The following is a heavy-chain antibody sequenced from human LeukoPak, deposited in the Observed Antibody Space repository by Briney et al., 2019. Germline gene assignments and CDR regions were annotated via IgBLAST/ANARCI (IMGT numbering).Heavy chain of an antibody. CDR3: AGNLGQTWGTVTTDLWYFDH. V-gene: IGHV4-39*01. CDR2: ISYSGNA. CDR1: GASIITTNYY. D-gene: IGHD4-11*01. J-gene: IGHJ4*02. Sequence: SSETLSLTCTVSGASIITTNYYWGWIRQPPGKGLEWIGSISYSGNAYYNPSLRSRLSISMDASKNQFSLKVRSVTAADTAVYYCAGNLGQTWGTVTTDLWYFDHWGQGTLVPVSS.